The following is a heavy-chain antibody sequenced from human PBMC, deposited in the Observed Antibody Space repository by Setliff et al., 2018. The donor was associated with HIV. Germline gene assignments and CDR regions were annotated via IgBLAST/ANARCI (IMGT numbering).Heavy chain of an antibody. Sequence: SVKVSCKASGGTFSSYAISWVRQAPGQGLEWMGGIIPILGIANYAQKFQGRVTITADKSTSTAYMELSSLRSEDTAVYYCARDLDSAFNAQDYFAYWGQGTPVTVSS. CDR2: IIPILGIA. CDR3: ARDLDSAFNAQDYFAY. CDR1: GGTFSSYA. V-gene: IGHV1-69*10. J-gene: IGHJ4*02. D-gene: IGHD3-3*01.